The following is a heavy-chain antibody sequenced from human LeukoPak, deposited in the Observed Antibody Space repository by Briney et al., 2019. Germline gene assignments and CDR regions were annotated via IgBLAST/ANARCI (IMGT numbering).Heavy chain of an antibody. D-gene: IGHD6-13*01. CDR1: GFTFSIYS. Sequence: GGSLRLSCAASGFTFSIYSTNWVRQAPGKGLEWVSSISSSSSYIYYADSVKGRFTISRDNAKNSLYLQMNSLRAEDTAVYYCASSPGQQLAMGMGIDYWGQGTLVTVSS. CDR2: ISSSSSYI. CDR3: ASSPGQQLAMGMGIDY. J-gene: IGHJ4*02. V-gene: IGHV3-21*01.